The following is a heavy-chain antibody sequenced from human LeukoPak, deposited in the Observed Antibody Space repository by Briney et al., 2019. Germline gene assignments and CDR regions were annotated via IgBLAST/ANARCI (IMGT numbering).Heavy chain of an antibody. CDR2: IYYSGST. D-gene: IGHD1-7*01. J-gene: IGHJ4*02. Sequence: SETLSLTCTVSGGSISSFYWSWIRQPPGKRLEWIGYIYYSGSTNYNPSLKSRVTISIDTSKNQFSLKLSSVTAADTAVYYCARVVDCNYGQYFFDYWGQGTLVTVSS. CDR3: ARVVDCNYGQYFFDY. V-gene: IGHV4-59*01. CDR1: GGSISSFY.